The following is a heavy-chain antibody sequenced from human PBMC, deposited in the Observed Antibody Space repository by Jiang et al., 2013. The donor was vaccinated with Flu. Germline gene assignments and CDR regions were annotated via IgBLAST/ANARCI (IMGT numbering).Heavy chain of an antibody. V-gene: IGHV5-51*03. CDR2: IYPGDSDT. J-gene: IGHJ3*02. D-gene: IGHD2-2*01. CDR3: TRLHGKGRYCSTTSCYVAFDI. Sequence: AEVKKPGESLKISCKGSGYKFTNYWIGWVRQMPGKGLEWMGIIYPGDSDTRYSPSFQGQVTISADKSINTAYLQWSSLKASDTAMYFCTRLHGKGRYCSTTSCYVAFDIWGQGTMVTVSS. CDR1: GYKFTNYW.